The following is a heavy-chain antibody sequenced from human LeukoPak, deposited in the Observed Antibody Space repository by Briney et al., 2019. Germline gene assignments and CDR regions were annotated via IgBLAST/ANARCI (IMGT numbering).Heavy chain of an antibody. CDR1: GYSFTSYG. J-gene: IGHJ4*02. Sequence: ASVNVSCKSSGYSFTSYGINWVRQAPGQGVEWMGWISAYNGNTNYAQKLQGRVTLTTDPSTSTAYMELRSLRSDDTAVYYCARGGSFGTYWGQGSLVTVSS. V-gene: IGHV1-18*01. D-gene: IGHD3-10*01. CDR3: ARGGSFGTY. CDR2: ISAYNGNT.